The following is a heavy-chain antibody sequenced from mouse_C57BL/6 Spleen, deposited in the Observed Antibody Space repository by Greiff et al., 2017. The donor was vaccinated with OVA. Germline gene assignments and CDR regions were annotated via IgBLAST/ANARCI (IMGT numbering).Heavy chain of an antibody. J-gene: IGHJ3*01. D-gene: IGHD3-2*02. V-gene: IGHV1-22*01. CDR1: GYTFTDYN. CDR2: INPNNGGT. CDR3: AEGSSGLAWFAY. Sequence: EVQLQQSGPELVKPGASVKMSCKASGYTFTDYNMHWVKQSHGKSLEWIGYINPNNGGTSYNQKFKGKATLTVNKSSSTAYMELRSLTSEDSAVYYCAEGSSGLAWFAYWGQGTLVTVSA.